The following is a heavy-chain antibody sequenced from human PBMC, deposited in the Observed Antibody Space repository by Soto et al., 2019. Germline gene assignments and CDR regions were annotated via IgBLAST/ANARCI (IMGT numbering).Heavy chain of an antibody. J-gene: IGHJ4*02. CDR3: ARDMVSRGIDY. V-gene: IGHV4-59*01. D-gene: IGHD2-21*01. Sequence: SETLSLTCTVSGGSISSYYWSWIRQPPGKGLEWIGYIYYSGSTNYNPSLKSRVTISVDTSKNQFSLKLSSVTAADTAVYYCARDMVSRGIDYWGQGTLVTVSS. CDR1: GGSISSYY. CDR2: IYYSGST.